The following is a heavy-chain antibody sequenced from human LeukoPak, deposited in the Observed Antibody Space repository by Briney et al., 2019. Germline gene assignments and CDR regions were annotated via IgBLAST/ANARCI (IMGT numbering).Heavy chain of an antibody. D-gene: IGHD1-26*01. CDR1: GFSFSSYE. CDR2: ITSSSSYI. CDR3: ARDPYSGSYSAYYYYYMDV. Sequence: GGSLRLSCAASGFSFSSYEMNWVRQAPGKGLEWVSSITSSSSYIYYADSVKGRFTISRDNAKNSLYLQMNSLRAEDTAVYYCARDPYSGSYSAYYYYYMDVWGKGTTVTVSS. J-gene: IGHJ6*03. V-gene: IGHV3-21*01.